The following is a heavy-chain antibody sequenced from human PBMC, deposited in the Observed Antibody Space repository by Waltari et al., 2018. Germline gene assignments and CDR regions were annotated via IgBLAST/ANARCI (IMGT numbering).Heavy chain of an antibody. CDR3: ARISGLDYATPM. V-gene: IGHV4-34*01. CDR2: NNDAGNI. Sequence: QVQLKQWGAGLLKPSETLSLTCGVRDGSLSSYYWSWIRQSPGKGLEWIGENNDAGNIHYNPSFKSRVTMSIDTARNQFSLEVKSVIAADTAVYFCARISGLDYATPMWGLGTVVTVSS. J-gene: IGHJ3*01. D-gene: IGHD5-12*01. CDR1: DGSLSSYY.